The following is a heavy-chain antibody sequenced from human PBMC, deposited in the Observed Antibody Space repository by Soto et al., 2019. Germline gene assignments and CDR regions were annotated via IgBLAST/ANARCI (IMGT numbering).Heavy chain of an antibody. V-gene: IGHV1-69*13. J-gene: IGHJ4*02. D-gene: IGHD1-7*01. CDR1: GGTXISYA. CDR3: AADRGITGTTDY. Sequence: SXKVSFKASGGTXISYAIGWVRQAPGQGLEWMGGIIPIFGTANYAQKFQGRVTITADEYTSTAYMEMSSLRSEDTAVYYCAADRGITGTTDYWGQGTLGTVS. CDR2: IIPIFGTA.